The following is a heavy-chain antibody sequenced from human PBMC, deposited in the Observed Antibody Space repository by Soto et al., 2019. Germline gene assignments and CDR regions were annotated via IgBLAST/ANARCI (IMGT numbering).Heavy chain of an antibody. J-gene: IGHJ5*02. V-gene: IGHV4-34*01. CDR3: ARSLGPGIAAVLPSWGVDKPWFDP. D-gene: IGHD6-13*01. CDR2: INHSGST. Sequence: QVQLQQWGAGLLKPSETLSLTCAVYGGSFSGYYWSWIRQPPGKGLEWIGEINHSGSTNYNPSLKSRVTISVDTSKNDYALKLSSVTSADTAVYYCARSLGPGIAAVLPSWGVDKPWFDPWGQGTLVTVSS. CDR1: GGSFSGYY.